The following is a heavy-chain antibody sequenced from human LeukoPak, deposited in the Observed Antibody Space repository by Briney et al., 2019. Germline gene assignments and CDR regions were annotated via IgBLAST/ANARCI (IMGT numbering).Heavy chain of an antibody. D-gene: IGHD1-26*01. V-gene: IGHV4-34*01. CDR3: ARARDIVGATTAFDI. Sequence: SETLSLTCAVYGGSFSGYYWSWIRQPPGKGLEWIGEIHHSGSTNYNPSLKSRVTISVDTSKNQFSLKLSSVTAADTAVYYCARARDIVGATTAFDIWGQGTMVTVSS. J-gene: IGHJ3*02. CDR2: IHHSGST. CDR1: GGSFSGYY.